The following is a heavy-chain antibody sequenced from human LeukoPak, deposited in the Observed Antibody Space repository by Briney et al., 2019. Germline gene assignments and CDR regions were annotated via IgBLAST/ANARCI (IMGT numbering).Heavy chain of an antibody. J-gene: IGHJ4*02. CDR3: ARDIRSRDGYNYVDY. D-gene: IGHD5-24*01. CDR1: GFTFSSSA. Sequence: PGGSLRLSCAASGFTFSSSAMSWDRQAPGKGLEWVSAISNNGGYTYYADSVQGRFTISRDNSKSTLCLQMNSLRAEDTAVYYCARDIRSRDGYNYVDYWGQGTLVTVSS. CDR2: ISNNGGYT. V-gene: IGHV3-23*01.